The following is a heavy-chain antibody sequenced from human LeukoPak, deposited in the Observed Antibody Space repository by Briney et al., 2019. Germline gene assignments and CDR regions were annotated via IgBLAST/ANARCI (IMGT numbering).Heavy chain of an antibody. CDR3: ARHLTIFGVVGAFDI. J-gene: IGHJ3*02. D-gene: IGHD3-3*01. Sequence: GESLKISCKGSGYSFTSYWIGWVRQMPGKGLEWMGIIYPGDSDTRYSPSFQGQVTISADKSISTAYLQWSSLKASDTATYYCARHLTIFGVVGAFDIWGQGTMVTVSS. CDR2: IYPGDSDT. V-gene: IGHV5-51*01. CDR1: GYSFTSYW.